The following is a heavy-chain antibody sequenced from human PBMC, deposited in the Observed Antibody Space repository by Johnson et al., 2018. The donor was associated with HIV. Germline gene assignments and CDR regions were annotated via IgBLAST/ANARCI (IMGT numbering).Heavy chain of an antibody. V-gene: IGHV3-33*08. CDR2: ISFDGNLK. CDR3: ARDRWELLALSAFDI. CDR1: GLSFSNFG. Sequence: QEQLVESGGGVVQPGKSLTLSCVGSGLSFSNFGIHWVRQAPGKGPEWVAVISFDGNLKKYADSVKGRFTISRDNSKNTLYLQMNSLRAEDTAVYYCARDRWELLALSAFDIWGQGTMVTVSS. J-gene: IGHJ3*02. D-gene: IGHD1-26*01.